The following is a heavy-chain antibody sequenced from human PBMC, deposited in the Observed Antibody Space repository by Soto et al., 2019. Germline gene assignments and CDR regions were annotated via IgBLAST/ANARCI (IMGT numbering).Heavy chain of an antibody. J-gene: IGHJ4*02. V-gene: IGHV4-39*01. CDR2: IYYSGST. CDR1: GGSISSSSYY. CDR3: ARRGIVDY. Sequence: SSETLSLTCTVSGGSISSSSYYWGWIRQPPGKGLEWIGSIYYSGSTYYNPSLKSRVTISVDTSKNQFSLKLSPVPAADTAVDYCARRGIVDYWGQGTLVTVSS. D-gene: IGHD3-22*01.